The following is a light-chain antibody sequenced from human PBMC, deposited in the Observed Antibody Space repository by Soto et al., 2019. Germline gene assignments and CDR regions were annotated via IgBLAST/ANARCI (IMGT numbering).Light chain of an antibody. CDR2: KAS. J-gene: IGKJ1*01. V-gene: IGKV1-5*03. CDR3: QQSPGT. Sequence: DIRMTQSPSTLSASVGDRVTITCRASQSISRWLAWYQQRPGRAPKLLIYKASTLESGVPSRFSGSGSGTEFTRTISSLQPDDVATYYCQQSPGTFDHGTKVEIK. CDR1: QSISRW.